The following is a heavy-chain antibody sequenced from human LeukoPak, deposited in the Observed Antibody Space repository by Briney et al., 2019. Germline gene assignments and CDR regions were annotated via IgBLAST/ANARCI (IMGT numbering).Heavy chain of an antibody. CDR1: GGTFSSYA. CDR2: IIPIFGTA. V-gene: IGHV1-69*06. D-gene: IGHD6-13*01. Sequence: SVKVSCKASGGTFSSYAISWVRQAPGQGLEWMGGIIPIFGTANYAQKFQGRVTITADKSTSTAYMELRSLRSDDTAVYYCARDKSIEVSSSRDYWGQGTLVTVSS. CDR3: ARDKSIEVSSSRDY. J-gene: IGHJ4*02.